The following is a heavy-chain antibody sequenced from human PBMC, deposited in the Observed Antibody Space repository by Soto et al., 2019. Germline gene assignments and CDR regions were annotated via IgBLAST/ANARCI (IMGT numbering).Heavy chain of an antibody. CDR2: TSGSGGST. Sequence: GGSLGLSCAASGFTFSNYAMNWVRQAPGKGLEWVSVTSGSGGSTYYADSVKGRFTISRDNSKNTLYLQMNSLRAEDTAVYYCAKRATGTYFDYWGQGTLVTVSS. CDR1: GFTFSNYA. D-gene: IGHD1-1*01. CDR3: AKRATGTYFDY. J-gene: IGHJ4*02. V-gene: IGHV3-23*01.